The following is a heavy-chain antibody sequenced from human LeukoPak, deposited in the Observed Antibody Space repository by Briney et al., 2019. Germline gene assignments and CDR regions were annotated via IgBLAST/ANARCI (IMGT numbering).Heavy chain of an antibody. CDR3: ARAGTCSSTSCDGGIEY. J-gene: IGHJ4*02. CDR1: GFAFSSYN. V-gene: IGHV3-21*01. D-gene: IGHD2-2*01. Sequence: GGSLRLSCAASGFAFSSYNMKWVRQAPGKGLEWVSFISTTSTYISNTDSVKGRFTGSRDNSKNLLYLKMDSLRVENTAVYYCARAGTCSSTSCDGGIEYWGQRTLVTVSS. CDR2: ISTTSTYI.